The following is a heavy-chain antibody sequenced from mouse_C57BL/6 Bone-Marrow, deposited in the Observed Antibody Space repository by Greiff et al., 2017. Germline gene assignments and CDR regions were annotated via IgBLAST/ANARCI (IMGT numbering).Heavy chain of an antibody. Sequence: QVQLKESGPELVKPGASVKISCKASGYTFTDYYINWVKQRPGQGLEWIGWIFPGSGSTYYNEKFKGKATLTVDKSSSTAYMLLSSLTSEDSAVYFCARTGTYSRDAKDYRGQGTSVTVSS. CDR1: GYTFTDYY. CDR2: IFPGSGST. J-gene: IGHJ4*01. V-gene: IGHV1-75*01. CDR3: ARTGTYSRDAKDY. D-gene: IGHD2-10*01.